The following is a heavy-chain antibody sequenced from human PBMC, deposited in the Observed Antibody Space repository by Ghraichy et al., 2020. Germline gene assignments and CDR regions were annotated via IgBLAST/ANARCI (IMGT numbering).Heavy chain of an antibody. J-gene: IGHJ5*02. V-gene: IGHV4-34*01. D-gene: IGHD1-14*01. Sequence: SETLYLTCAVYGGSFSGYYWSWIRQPPGKGLEWIGEINHSGSTNYNPSLKSRVTISVDTSKNQFSLKLSSVTAADTAVYYCARGMNRRRNWFDPWGQGTLVTVSS. CDR2: INHSGST. CDR3: ARGMNRRRNWFDP. CDR1: GGSFSGYY.